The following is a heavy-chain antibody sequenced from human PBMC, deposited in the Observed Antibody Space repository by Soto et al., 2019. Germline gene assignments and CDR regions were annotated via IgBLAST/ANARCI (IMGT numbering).Heavy chain of an antibody. Sequence: SETLSLTCAVYGGSFSGYYWSWIRQPPGKGLEWIGEINHSGSTNYNPSLKSRVTISVDTSKNQFSLKLSSVTAADTAVYYCARDPPRYSRRTNNWFDPWGQGTLVTVSS. CDR2: INHSGST. J-gene: IGHJ5*02. CDR1: GGSFSGYY. CDR3: ARDPPRYSRRTNNWFDP. V-gene: IGHV4-34*01. D-gene: IGHD6-13*01.